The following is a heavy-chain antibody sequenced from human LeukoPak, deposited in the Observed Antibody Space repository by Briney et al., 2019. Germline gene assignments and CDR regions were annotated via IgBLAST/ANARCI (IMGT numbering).Heavy chain of an antibody. D-gene: IGHD5-18*01. Sequence: ASVKVSCKASGYTFTGYYMHWVRQAPGQGLEWMGWINPNSGGTNYAQKFQGRVTITADKSTSTAYMELSSLRSEDTAVYYCARDMRGDTAMATSTNWFDPWGQGTLVTVSS. V-gene: IGHV1-2*02. CDR2: INPNSGGT. J-gene: IGHJ5*02. CDR3: ARDMRGDTAMATSTNWFDP. CDR1: GYTFTGYY.